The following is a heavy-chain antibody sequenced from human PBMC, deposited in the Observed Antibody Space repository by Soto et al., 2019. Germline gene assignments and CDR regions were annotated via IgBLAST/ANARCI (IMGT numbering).Heavy chain of an antibody. V-gene: IGHV3-15*01. CDR3: TTDSTWDDGAYRLGMCV. Sequence: EVQLVESGGGLVKPGGSLRLSCAASGFTFCNAWMSWVRQAPGKGLEWVGRIKSKTDGGTTDYAAPVKGRFTISRDDSKYTLYLQMISLKSEDTSVYYCTTDSTWDDGAYRLGMCVWCHVTTVTVAS. CDR2: IKSKTDGGTT. D-gene: IGHD4-17*01. CDR1: GFTFCNAW. J-gene: IGHJ6*02.